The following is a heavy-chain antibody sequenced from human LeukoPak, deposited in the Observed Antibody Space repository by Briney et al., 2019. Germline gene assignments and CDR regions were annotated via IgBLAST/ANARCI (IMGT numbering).Heavy chain of an antibody. V-gene: IGHV1-8*03. Sequence: GASVKVSCKASGYPFTSYDINWVRQATGQGLEWMGWMNPNSGNTGYAQKFQGRVTFSRNTSITTAYMELSSLRSEDTAVYYCARGYCSSTSCYGGSYWGQGTLVTVSS. CDR1: GYPFTSYD. D-gene: IGHD2-2*01. CDR2: MNPNSGNT. CDR3: ARGYCSSTSCYGGSY. J-gene: IGHJ4*02.